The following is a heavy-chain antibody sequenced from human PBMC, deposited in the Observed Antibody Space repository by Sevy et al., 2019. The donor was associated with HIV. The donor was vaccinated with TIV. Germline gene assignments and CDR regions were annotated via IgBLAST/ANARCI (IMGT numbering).Heavy chain of an antibody. V-gene: IGHV3-72*01. CDR2: IRNKADSYTT. CDR3: ATHAGIAAAGRVFDY. J-gene: IGHJ4*02. CDR1: GFTFSDHY. Sequence: GGSLRLSCAASGFTFSDHYMEWVRQAPGKGLEWVGRIRNKADSYTTEYAASVKGRFTISRDDSKNSLYLLMNGLKTEETAVYYCATHAGIAAAGRVFDYWGQGTLVTVSS. D-gene: IGHD6-13*01.